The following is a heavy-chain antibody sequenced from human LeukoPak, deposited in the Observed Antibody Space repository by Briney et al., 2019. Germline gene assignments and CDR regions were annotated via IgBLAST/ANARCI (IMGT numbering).Heavy chain of an antibody. CDR2: IRGGVIPSP. CDR1: GFTLSPYT. Sequence: GGSLRLSCAPSGFTLSPYTMRWVRPTPGKGRECVSGIRGGVIPSPYYTDSVKSPYSISTDKTKTTVYLEMNSLRAENTAVYYCAKRAEGSNSWSLFDSWGQGTLVTVSS. J-gene: IGHJ4*02. D-gene: IGHD6-13*01. V-gene: IGHV3-23*01. CDR3: AKRAEGSNSWSLFDS.